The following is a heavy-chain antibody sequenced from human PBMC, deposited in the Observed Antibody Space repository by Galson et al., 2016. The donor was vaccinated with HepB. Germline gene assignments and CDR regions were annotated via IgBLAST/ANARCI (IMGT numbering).Heavy chain of an antibody. V-gene: IGHV3-74*01. CDR2: INSDGSST. CDR3: ARGSSSWSLYYYYGMDV. Sequence: LSCAASGFTFSSYWMHWVRQAPGKGLVWVSRINSDGSSTSYADSVKGRFTISRDNAKNTLYLQMNSLRAEDTAVYYCARGSSSWSLYYYYGMDVWGQGTTVTVSS. CDR1: GFTFSSYW. J-gene: IGHJ6*02. D-gene: IGHD6-13*01.